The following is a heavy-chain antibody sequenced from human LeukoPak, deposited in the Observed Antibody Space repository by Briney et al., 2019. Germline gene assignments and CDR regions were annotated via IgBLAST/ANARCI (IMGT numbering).Heavy chain of an antibody. V-gene: IGHV4-34*01. Sequence: SETLSLTCAVYGGSFSGYYWSWIRQPPGKGLEWIGEINHSGSTNYNPSLKSRVTMSVDTSKNQISLKLSSVTAADTAVYYCARGSSPAPGLFEFWGQGTLVTVSS. CDR3: ARGSSPAPGLFEF. D-gene: IGHD6-13*01. CDR2: INHSGST. CDR1: GGSFSGYY. J-gene: IGHJ4*02.